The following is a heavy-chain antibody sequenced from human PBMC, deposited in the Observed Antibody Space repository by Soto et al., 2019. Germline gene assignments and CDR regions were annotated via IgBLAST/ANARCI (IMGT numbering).Heavy chain of an antibody. V-gene: IGHV1-3*05. J-gene: IGHJ5*01. D-gene: IGHD6-19*01. CDR1: GYTFTSYA. CDR2: INAGNGNT. Sequence: QVQLVQSGAEEKKPGASVKVSCKASGYTFTSYAMHWVRQAPGQRLEWMGWINAGNGNTKDSQKFQGRVTITRDTSASPTYMELSTLRSEDTSVYYCARHGSGCDSWGQGTPVTVSS. CDR3: ARHGSGCDS.